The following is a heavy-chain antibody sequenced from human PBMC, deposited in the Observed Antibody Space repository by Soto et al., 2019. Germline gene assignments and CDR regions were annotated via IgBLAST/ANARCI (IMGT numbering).Heavy chain of an antibody. CDR2: INTNTGNP. Sequence: QVQLVQSGSELKKPGASVKVSCKASGYTFTSYAMNWVRQAPGQGLEWMGWINTNTGNPTYAQGFTGRFVFSLDTSVSTAYLQICSLKAEDTAVYYCARELTVVVVAATEDYYYYGMDVWGQGTTVTVSS. CDR3: ARELTVVVVAATEDYYYYGMDV. V-gene: IGHV7-4-1*01. D-gene: IGHD2-15*01. J-gene: IGHJ6*02. CDR1: GYTFTSYA.